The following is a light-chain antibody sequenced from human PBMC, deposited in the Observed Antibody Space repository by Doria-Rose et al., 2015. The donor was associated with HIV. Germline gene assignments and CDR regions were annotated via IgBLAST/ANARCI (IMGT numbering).Light chain of an antibody. Sequence: EIVLTQSPGTLSLSQGERATLSCRASQSFSSTYLAWYQQKPGQAPSLLIYDGSARATGIPDRFSASGSGTDFTLTINRLEPEDFALYYCNQYGTSWTFGQGTKVEI. CDR3: NQYGTSWT. J-gene: IGKJ1*01. V-gene: IGKV3-20*01. CDR1: QSFSSTY. CDR2: DGS.